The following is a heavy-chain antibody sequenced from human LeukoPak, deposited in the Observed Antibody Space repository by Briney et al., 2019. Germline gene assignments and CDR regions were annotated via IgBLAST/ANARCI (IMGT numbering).Heavy chain of an antibody. V-gene: IGHV3-23*01. CDR2: ISAGDDST. CDR3: AKVFFPPPYYFNS. CDR1: GFTFSSDV. J-gene: IGHJ4*02. Sequence: PGGSLRLSCAASGFTFSSDVMSWVRQTPGKGLEWVSTISAGDDSTYYADSVKGRFTISRDNSKNTLYLQMNSLRAGDTGIYYCAKVFFPPPYYFNSWGQGTLVTVSS. D-gene: IGHD2-21*01.